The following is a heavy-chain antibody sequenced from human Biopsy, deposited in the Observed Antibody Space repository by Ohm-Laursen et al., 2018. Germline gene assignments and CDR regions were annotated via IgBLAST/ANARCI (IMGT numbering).Heavy chain of an antibody. D-gene: IGHD3-3*01. V-gene: IGHV1-2*02. Sequence: VASVKVSCKASGDAFLGHYLRWVRQAPGQGLEWMGSIYPNSGDTDFAQKFQGRVSMTRDTSVSTAYLELSSLRSDDTAIYYCARDLLEWSLPSWGQGTLVTVSS. CDR2: IYPNSGDT. CDR1: GDAFLGHY. CDR3: ARDLLEWSLPS. J-gene: IGHJ4*02.